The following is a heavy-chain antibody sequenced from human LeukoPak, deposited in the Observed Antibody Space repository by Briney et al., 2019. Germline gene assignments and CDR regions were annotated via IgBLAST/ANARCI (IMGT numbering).Heavy chain of an antibody. CDR1: AFTFSGYA. Sequence: GGSLRLSCAASAFTFSGYAMSWVRQAPGKGLEWVSAISGSGGSTYYADSVKGRFTISRDNSKNTLYLQMNSLRAEDTAVYYCAKDSIKYSSSWSLDYWGQGTLVTVSS. J-gene: IGHJ4*02. CDR2: ISGSGGST. V-gene: IGHV3-23*01. D-gene: IGHD6-13*01. CDR3: AKDSIKYSSSWSLDY.